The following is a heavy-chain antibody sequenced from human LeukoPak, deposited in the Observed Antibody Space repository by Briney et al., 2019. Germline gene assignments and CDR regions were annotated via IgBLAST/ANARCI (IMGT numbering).Heavy chain of an antibody. CDR3: ARGAIISQPGDV. V-gene: IGHV4-39*01. Sequence: PSETLSLTCSVSGVSINSRDYYWNWVRQAPGKALEWIGSIYSSGNSYFGPSFQSRAAISVDTSKNYLSLTLTSLTAADTALYFCARGAIISQPGDVWGQGTLVTVSS. CDR1: GVSINSRDYY. J-gene: IGHJ4*02. D-gene: IGHD3-10*01. CDR2: IYSSGNS.